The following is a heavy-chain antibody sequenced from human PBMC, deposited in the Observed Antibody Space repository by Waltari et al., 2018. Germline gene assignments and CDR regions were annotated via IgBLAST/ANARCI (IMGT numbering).Heavy chain of an antibody. Sequence: QVQLQESGPGLVTPSGTLSLTCAVSGDSISSNNGWSWVRQPPGKGLEWIGEIYHSGITNYNPSLESRVTMSVDESKNQFSVKLTSVTAADTAVYFCARNGGRGTIHDWGQGTLVTVSS. CDR3: ARNGGRGTIHD. D-gene: IGHD2-21*01. V-gene: IGHV4-4*02. J-gene: IGHJ4*02. CDR1: GDSISSNNG. CDR2: IYHSGIT.